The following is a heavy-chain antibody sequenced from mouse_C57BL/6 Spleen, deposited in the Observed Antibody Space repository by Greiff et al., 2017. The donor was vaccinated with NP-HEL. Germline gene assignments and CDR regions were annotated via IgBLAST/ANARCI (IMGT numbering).Heavy chain of an antibody. CDR1: GYTFTSYW. Sequence: QVQLQQPGAELVKPGASVKLSCKASGYTFTSYWMHWVKQRPGQGLEWIGMIHPNSGSTNYNEKFKSKATLTVDKSSSTAYMQLSSLTSEYSAVYYCAREEPRGDWFAYWGKGTLVTVSA. V-gene: IGHV1-64*01. CDR2: IHPNSGST. CDR3: AREEPRGDWFAY. J-gene: IGHJ3*01.